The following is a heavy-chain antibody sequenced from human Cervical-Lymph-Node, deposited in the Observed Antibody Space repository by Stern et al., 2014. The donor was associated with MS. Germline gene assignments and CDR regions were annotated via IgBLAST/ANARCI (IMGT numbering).Heavy chain of an antibody. D-gene: IGHD3-10*01. J-gene: IGHJ4*02. CDR2: FDPEDGET. CDR1: GHPLSELA. CDR3: GTDRGVK. Sequence: VQLVQSGAEVKKPGASVTVSCNVAGHPLSELAMHWLRQLPTRGLEWMGKFDPEDGETVYAQQFQGTLSMTEDTSTGTAYMTLTALRSEDTAVYYCGTDRGVKWGPGTLVTVSS. V-gene: IGHV1-24*01.